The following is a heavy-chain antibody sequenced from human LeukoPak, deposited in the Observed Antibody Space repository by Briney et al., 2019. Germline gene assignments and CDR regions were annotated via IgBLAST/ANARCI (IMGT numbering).Heavy chain of an antibody. Sequence: GGSLRLSCAASGFTFSSYWMHWVRQAPGKGLVWVSRINSDGSSASYADSVKGRFTISRDNAKNTLYLQMNSLRAEDTAVYYCARASQWRLGDYWGQGTLVTVSS. D-gene: IGHD6-19*01. V-gene: IGHV3-74*01. CDR3: ARASQWRLGDY. CDR2: INSDGSSA. J-gene: IGHJ4*02. CDR1: GFTFSSYW.